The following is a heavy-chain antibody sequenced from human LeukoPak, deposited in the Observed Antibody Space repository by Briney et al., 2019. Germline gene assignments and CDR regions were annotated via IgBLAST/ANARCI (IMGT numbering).Heavy chain of an antibody. CDR3: TREYSSGWYDY. CDR1: GFTFRSYV. D-gene: IGHD6-19*01. J-gene: IGHJ4*02. V-gene: IGHV3-7*03. Sequence: PGGSLRLSCAASGFTFRSYVMSWVRQAPGKGLEWVANMNQDGSTKQYVDSVKGRFTISRDNAKNSLHLQMNSLRAEDTAVYYCTREYSSGWYDYWGQGTLVTVSS. CDR2: MNQDGSTK.